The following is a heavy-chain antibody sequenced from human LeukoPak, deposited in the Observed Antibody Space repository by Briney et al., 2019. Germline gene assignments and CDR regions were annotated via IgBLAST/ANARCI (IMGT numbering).Heavy chain of an antibody. Sequence: PGGSLRLSCAASGFIFSIYGMHWVRQAPGKGLEWVGRIRNKANSYTTEYAASVKGRFTISRDDSKNSLYLQMNSLKCEDTAVYYCAREWDSGSYYLGYFDYWGQGTLVTVSS. CDR2: IRNKANSYTT. V-gene: IGHV3-72*01. CDR3: AREWDSGSYYLGYFDY. CDR1: GFIFSIYG. J-gene: IGHJ4*02. D-gene: IGHD1-26*01.